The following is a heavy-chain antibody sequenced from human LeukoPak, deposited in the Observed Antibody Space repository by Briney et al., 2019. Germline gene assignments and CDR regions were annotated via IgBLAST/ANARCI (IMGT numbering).Heavy chain of an antibody. V-gene: IGHV4-59*08. D-gene: IGHD3-22*01. Sequence: SETLSLNCTVSLGSISGYYWSWIRPPPGKGLEWLGYISYSGSTYYTPSLKSLATISVDTSKNHSPRHLSSVTAADTAVYYCARANGKYYYDNSGYSYYFDYWGQGTLVTVSS. CDR2: ISYSGST. CDR1: LGSISGYY. CDR3: ARANGKYYYDNSGYSYYFDY. J-gene: IGHJ4*02.